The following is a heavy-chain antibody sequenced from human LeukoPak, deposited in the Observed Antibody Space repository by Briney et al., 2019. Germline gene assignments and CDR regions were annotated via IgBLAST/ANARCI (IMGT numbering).Heavy chain of an antibody. V-gene: IGHV4-39*07. D-gene: IGHD3-9*01. Sequence: SETLSLTCTVSGGSISSSSYYWGWIRQPPGKGLEWIGSIYYSGSTYYNPSLKSRVTISHTSKNQFSLKLKSVTAADTAVYYCARGSFHWLLDWGQGTPVTVSS. J-gene: IGHJ4*02. CDR2: IYYSGST. CDR3: ARGSFHWLLD. CDR1: GGSISSSSYY.